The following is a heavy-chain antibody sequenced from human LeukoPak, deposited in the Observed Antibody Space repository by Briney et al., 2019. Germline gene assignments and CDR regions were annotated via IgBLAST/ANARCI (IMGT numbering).Heavy chain of an antibody. CDR3: ARHVLGELSGYYYYYYMDV. J-gene: IGHJ6*03. CDR1: GGSISSGSYY. V-gene: IGHV4-61*02. CDR2: IYTSGST. D-gene: IGHD3-16*02. Sequence: SQTLSLTCTVSGGSISSGSYYWSWIRQPAGKGLEWIGRIYTSGSTYYNPSLKSRVTISVDTSKNQFSLKLSSVTAADTAVYYCARHVLGELSGYYYYYYMDVWGKGTTVTISS.